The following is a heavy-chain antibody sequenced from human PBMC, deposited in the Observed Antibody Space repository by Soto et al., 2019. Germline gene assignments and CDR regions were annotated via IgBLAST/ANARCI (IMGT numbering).Heavy chain of an antibody. CDR2: MNPNSGNT. D-gene: IGHD3-3*01. CDR3: ARGPPWDTIFGVVIPPPHYYYYGMDV. V-gene: IGHV1-8*01. J-gene: IGHJ6*02. Sequence: QVQLVQSGAEVKKPGASVKVSCKASGYTFTSYDINWVRQATGQGLEWMGWMNPNSGNTGYAQKFQGRVTMTRNTSISTAYMELSSLRSEDTAVYYCARGPPWDTIFGVVIPPPHYYYYGMDVWGQGTTVTVSS. CDR1: GYTFTSYD.